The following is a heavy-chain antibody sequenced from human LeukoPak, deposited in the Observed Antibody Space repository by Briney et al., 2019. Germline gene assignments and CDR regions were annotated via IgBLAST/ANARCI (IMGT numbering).Heavy chain of an antibody. V-gene: IGHV4-38-2*02. Sequence: SETLPLTCTVSGYSISSGYYWGWIRQPPGKGLEWIGSIYHSGSTYYNPSLKSRVTISVDTSKNQFSLKLSSVTAADTAVYYCARDGQDIVVVPAPLGTDYWGQGTLATVSS. CDR2: IYHSGST. J-gene: IGHJ4*02. D-gene: IGHD2-2*01. CDR3: ARDGQDIVVVPAPLGTDY. CDR1: GYSISSGYY.